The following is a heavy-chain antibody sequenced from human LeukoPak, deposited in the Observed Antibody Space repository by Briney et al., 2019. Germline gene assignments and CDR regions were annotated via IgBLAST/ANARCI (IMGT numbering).Heavy chain of an antibody. CDR2: INHDGTLR. Sequence: GGSLRLSCAASGFTFSDYGMHWVRQAPGKGLVWVSHINHDGTLRNYADSVKGRFTISGDFAKNTLYLQMNTLGAEDTAVYYCVRDVFSLGDSWGQGTLVTVSS. CDR3: VRDVFSLGDS. J-gene: IGHJ4*02. V-gene: IGHV3-74*01. CDR1: GFTFSDYG. D-gene: IGHD2/OR15-2a*01.